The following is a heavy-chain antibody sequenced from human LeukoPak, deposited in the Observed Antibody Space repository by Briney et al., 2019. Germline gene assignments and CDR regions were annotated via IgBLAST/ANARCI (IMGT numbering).Heavy chain of an antibody. CDR3: GARGYSYGPHYLDY. J-gene: IGHJ4*02. CDR2: ISSSSSTI. D-gene: IGHD5-18*01. V-gene: IGHV3-48*01. Sequence: GGSLRLSCAASGFTFSSYSMNWVRQAPGKGLEWVSYISSSSSTIYYADSVKGRFTISRDNAKNSLYLQMNSLRAEDTAVYYCGARGYSYGPHYLDYWGQGTLVTVSS. CDR1: GFTFSSYS.